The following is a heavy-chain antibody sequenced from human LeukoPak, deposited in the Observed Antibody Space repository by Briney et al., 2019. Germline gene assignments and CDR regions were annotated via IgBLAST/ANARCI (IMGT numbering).Heavy chain of an antibody. D-gene: IGHD1-14*01. CDR1: GGSINSYY. J-gene: IGHJ4*02. V-gene: IGHV4-59*08. CDR3: ARNHRGSWAFDY. CDR2: IYYTGSS. Sequence: PSETLSLTCTVSGGSINSYYWSWIRQPPEKGLEWIGYIYYTGSSNFNPSLKSRVTISADTSKNQLSLRLNSVTAADTAVYYCARNHRGSWAFDYWGQGTLVTVSS.